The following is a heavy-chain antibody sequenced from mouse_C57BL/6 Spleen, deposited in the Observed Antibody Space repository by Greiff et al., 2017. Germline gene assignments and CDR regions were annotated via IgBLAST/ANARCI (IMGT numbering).Heavy chain of an antibody. CDR1: GYAFSSSW. Sequence: QVQLQQSGPELVKPGASVKISCKASGYAFSSSWMNWVKQRPGKGLEWIGRIYPGDGDTNYNGKFKGKATLTADKSSSTAYMQLSSLTSEDSAVYFCAREGPYDYDGAWFAYWGQGTLVTVSA. CDR3: AREGPYDYDGAWFAY. V-gene: IGHV1-82*01. CDR2: IYPGDGDT. J-gene: IGHJ3*01. D-gene: IGHD2-4*01.